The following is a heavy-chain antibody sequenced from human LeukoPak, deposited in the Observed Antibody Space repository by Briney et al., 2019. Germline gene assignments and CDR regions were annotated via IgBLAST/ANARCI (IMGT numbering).Heavy chain of an antibody. J-gene: IGHJ4*02. CDR3: ASAIRGGDRVDY. CDR2: INSSSSYI. V-gene: IGHV3-21*01. Sequence: NPGGSLRLSCAASGFTFSSYSMNWVRQAPGKGLEWVSSINSSSSYIYYADSVKGRFTISRDNAKNSLYLQMNSLRAEDTAVYYCASAIRGGDRVDYWGQGTLVTVSS. D-gene: IGHD2-21*02. CDR1: GFTFSSYS.